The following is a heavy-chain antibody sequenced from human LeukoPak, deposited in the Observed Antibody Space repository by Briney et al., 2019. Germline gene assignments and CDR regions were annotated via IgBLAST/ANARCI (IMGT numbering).Heavy chain of an antibody. D-gene: IGHD2-2*01. CDR1: GGSFSGYY. CDR3: ARGRPQDIVVVPAAHRYWFDP. Sequence: SETLSLTCAVYGGSFSGYYWSWIRQPPGKGLEWIGEINHSGSTNYNPSLKSRVTISVDTSKNQFSLKLSSVTAADTAGYYCARGRPQDIVVVPAAHRYWFDPWGQGTLVTVSS. V-gene: IGHV4-34*01. J-gene: IGHJ5*02. CDR2: INHSGST.